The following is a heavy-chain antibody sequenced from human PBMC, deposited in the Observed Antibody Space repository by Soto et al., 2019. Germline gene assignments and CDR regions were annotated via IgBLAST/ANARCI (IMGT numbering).Heavy chain of an antibody. J-gene: IGHJ6*03. CDR2: INHRXST. Sequence: TXSLTCAVYGGSFSGYYWSWIRQPPGKGLEWIGEINHRXSTNYXTSLKSRVNIXXDTSKNQXXPKLSSVTAADTAVYYCASLLQSRGPDYYYMDVWGKGTTVTVSS. CDR3: ASLLQSRGPDYYYMDV. V-gene: IGHV4-34*01. CDR1: GGSFSGYY. D-gene: IGHD4-4*01.